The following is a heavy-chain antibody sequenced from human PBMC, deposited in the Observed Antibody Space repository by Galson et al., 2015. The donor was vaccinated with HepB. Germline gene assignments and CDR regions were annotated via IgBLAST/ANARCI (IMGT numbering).Heavy chain of an antibody. Sequence: SVKVSCKASGYTFTGYYMHWVRQAPGQGLEWMGWINPNSGGTNYAQKFQGWVTMTRDTSISTAYMELSRLRSDDTAVYYCARDSDSSGGTNAFDIWGQGTMVTVSS. D-gene: IGHD3-22*01. CDR1: GYTFTGYY. CDR3: ARDSDSSGGTNAFDI. CDR2: INPNSGGT. J-gene: IGHJ3*02. V-gene: IGHV1-2*04.